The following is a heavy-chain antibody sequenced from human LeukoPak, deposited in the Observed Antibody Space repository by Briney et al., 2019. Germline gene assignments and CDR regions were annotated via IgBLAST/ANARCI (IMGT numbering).Heavy chain of an antibody. CDR2: ISSSGSTI. CDR3: AREHCSSTSCYADFDY. J-gene: IGHJ4*02. D-gene: IGHD2-2*01. CDR1: GFTFSDYY. Sequence: GGSLRLSCAASGFTFSDYYMSWIRQAPGKGLEWVSYISSSGSTIYYADSVKGRFTISRDNAKNSLYLQMNSLRAEDTAVYYCAREHCSSTSCYADFDYWGQGTLVTASS. V-gene: IGHV3-11*04.